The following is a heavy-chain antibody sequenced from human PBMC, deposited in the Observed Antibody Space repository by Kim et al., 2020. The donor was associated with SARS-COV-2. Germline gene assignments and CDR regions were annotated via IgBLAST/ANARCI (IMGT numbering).Heavy chain of an antibody. Sequence: ASVKVSCQASGYTFTDYYIHWVRQAPVQGLEWMGWINTRTAATNYAENFQGRVTMTRDTSVSTAYMELRSDDTAVYYCARGARPRYLGAWFDPWGQGILV. V-gene: IGHV1-2*02. CDR2: INTRTAAT. CDR3: ARGARPRYLGAWFDP. CDR1: GYTFTDYY. J-gene: IGHJ5*02. D-gene: IGHD3-16*01.